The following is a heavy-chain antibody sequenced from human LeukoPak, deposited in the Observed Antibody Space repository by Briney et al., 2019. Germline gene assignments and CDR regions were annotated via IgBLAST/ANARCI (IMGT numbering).Heavy chain of an antibody. J-gene: IGHJ4*02. Sequence: GGSLRLSCAASGFTFSSYAMSWVRQAPGKGLEWVSAISGSGGSTCYADSVKGRFTISRDNSKNTLYLQMNSLRAEDTAVYYCAKGSLEYYDYVWGSYAGFDYWGQGTLVTVSS. CDR1: GFTFSSYA. V-gene: IGHV3-23*01. CDR3: AKGSLEYYDYVWGSYAGFDY. D-gene: IGHD3-16*01. CDR2: ISGSGGST.